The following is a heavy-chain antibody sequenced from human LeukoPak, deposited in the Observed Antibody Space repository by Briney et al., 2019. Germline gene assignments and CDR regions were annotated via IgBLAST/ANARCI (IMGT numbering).Heavy chain of an antibody. J-gene: IGHJ4*02. CDR3: ARDLGVIVATTYFDY. V-gene: IGHV1-18*01. CDR2: ISAYNGNT. CDR1: GYTLTSYG. D-gene: IGHD5-12*01. Sequence: GASVKVSCKASGYTLTSYGISWVRQAPGQGLEWMGWISAYNGNTNYAQKLQGRVTMTTDTSTSTAYMELRSLRSDDTAVYYCARDLGVIVATTYFDYWGQGTLVTVSS.